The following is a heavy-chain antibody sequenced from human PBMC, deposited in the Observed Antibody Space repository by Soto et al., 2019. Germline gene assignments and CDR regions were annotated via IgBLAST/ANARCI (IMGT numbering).Heavy chain of an antibody. D-gene: IGHD6-6*01. V-gene: IGHV3-64*01. Sequence: EVQLAESGGGLAQPGGSLGLSGGASGSTLGGFPMVWFRRAPGKGREYVSGISSNGVGTYYANSVQGRFTTSRDNSKNTVYLQMGSLRPEDMAVYYCARRARPDFYYMDVWGKGTTVTVSS. CDR2: ISSNGVGT. CDR3: ARRARPDFYYMDV. J-gene: IGHJ6*03. CDR1: GSTLGGFP.